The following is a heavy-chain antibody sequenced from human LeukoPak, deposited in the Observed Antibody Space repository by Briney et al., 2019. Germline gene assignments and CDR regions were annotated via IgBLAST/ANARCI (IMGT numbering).Heavy chain of an antibody. D-gene: IGHD3-10*01. Sequence: SSETLSLTCAVYGGSFSGYYWSWIRQPPGKGLEWIGEINHSGSTNYNPSLKSRVTISVDTSKNQFSLKLSSVTAADTAVYYCARRLRLLWFGSPRNWFDPWGQGTLVTVSS. J-gene: IGHJ5*02. CDR3: ARRLRLLWFGSPRNWFDP. V-gene: IGHV4-34*01. CDR2: INHSGST. CDR1: GGSFSGYY.